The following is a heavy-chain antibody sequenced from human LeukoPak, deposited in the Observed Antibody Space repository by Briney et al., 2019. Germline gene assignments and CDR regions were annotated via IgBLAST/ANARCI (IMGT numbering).Heavy chain of an antibody. D-gene: IGHD5-18*01. V-gene: IGHV4-30-4*01. CDR1: GGSISSGDYY. Sequence: SETLSLTCTVSGGSISSGDYYWSWIRQPPGKGLEWIGYIYYSGSTCYNPSLKSRVTISVDTSKNQFSLKLSSVTAADTAVYYCARDRIQLWLRYYYYYGMDVWGQGTTVTVSS. CDR3: ARDRIQLWLRYYYYYGMDV. CDR2: IYYSGST. J-gene: IGHJ6*02.